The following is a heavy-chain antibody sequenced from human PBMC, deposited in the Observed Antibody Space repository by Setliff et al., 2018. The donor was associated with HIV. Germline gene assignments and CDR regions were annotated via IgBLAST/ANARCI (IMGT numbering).Heavy chain of an antibody. CDR1: YDSIRSYS. CDR2: INNSGST. D-gene: IGHD3-3*01. CDR3: ATHVLQFLEWLSHFDY. J-gene: IGHJ4*02. V-gene: IGHV4-4*08. Sequence: SETLSLTCTVSYDSIRSYSWSWIRQPPGKGLEWIGYINNSGSTNSNPSLKSRVTISVDTSKNQFSLKLSSMTAADTAVYYCATHVLQFLEWLSHFDYWGQGTLVTVSS.